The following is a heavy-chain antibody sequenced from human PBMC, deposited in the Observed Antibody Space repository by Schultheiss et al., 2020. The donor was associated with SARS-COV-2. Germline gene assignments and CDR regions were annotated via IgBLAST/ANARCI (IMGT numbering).Heavy chain of an antibody. CDR1: GGSISSYY. Sequence: ETLSLTCTVSGGSISSYYWSWIRQPPGKGLEWIGYIYYSGSTNYNPSLKSRVTISVDTSKNQFSLQLNSVTPEDTAVYYCARETFDTAMMSSGMDVWGQGTTVTVSS. CDR3: ARETFDTAMMSSGMDV. CDR2: IYYSGST. V-gene: IGHV4-59*12. J-gene: IGHJ6*02. D-gene: IGHD5-18*01.